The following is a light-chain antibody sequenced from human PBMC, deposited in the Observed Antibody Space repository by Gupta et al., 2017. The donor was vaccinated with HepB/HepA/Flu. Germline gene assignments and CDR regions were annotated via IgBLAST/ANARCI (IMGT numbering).Light chain of an antibody. V-gene: IGLV3-25*03. CDR1: ALPKQY. Sequence: SSELTQPPSVSVSPGQTARITCSGDALPKQYAYWYQQKPGQAPVLMIYKDSERPSGIPERFSGSSSGTIVTLTISGVQAEDEADYYCRSPESSDTYEVFGGGTKLTVL. CDR3: RSPESSDTYEV. J-gene: IGLJ3*02. CDR2: KDS.